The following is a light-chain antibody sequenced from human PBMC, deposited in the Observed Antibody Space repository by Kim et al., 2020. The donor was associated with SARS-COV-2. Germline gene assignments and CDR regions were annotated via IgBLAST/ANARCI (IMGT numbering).Light chain of an antibody. CDR2: AAS. J-gene: IGKJ4*01. CDR1: QGISSY. Sequence: ASTGDRVTITCRARQGISSYLAWYQQKPGKVPKLLIYAASTLQSGVPSRFSGSGSGTDFTLTISCLQSEDFATYYCQQYYSYPLTFGGGTKVDIK. CDR3: QQYYSYPLT. V-gene: IGKV1-8*01.